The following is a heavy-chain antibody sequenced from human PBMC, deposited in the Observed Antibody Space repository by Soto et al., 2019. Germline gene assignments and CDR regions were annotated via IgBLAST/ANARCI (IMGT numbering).Heavy chain of an antibody. D-gene: IGHD6-6*01. J-gene: IGHJ4*02. CDR3: AKDEDAARRPRYFDY. Sequence: GGSLRLSCAASGFTFSSYAMSWVRQAPGKGLEWVSAISGSGGSTYYADSVKGRFTISRDNSKNTLYLQMNSLRAEDTAVYYCAKDEDAARRPRYFDYWGQGTLVTVSS. CDR1: GFTFSSYA. CDR2: ISGSGGST. V-gene: IGHV3-23*01.